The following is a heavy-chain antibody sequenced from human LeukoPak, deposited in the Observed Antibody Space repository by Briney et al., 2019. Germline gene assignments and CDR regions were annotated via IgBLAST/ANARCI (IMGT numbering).Heavy chain of an antibody. J-gene: IGHJ6*02. V-gene: IGHV1-24*01. Sequence: ASVRVSCKVSGYTLTELSMNWVRQAPGKGLEWMGGFDPEDGETIYAQKFQGRVTMTEDTSTDTAYMELSSLRSEDTAVYYCATGNPLDGYPPPANYYYYYGMDVWGQGTTVTVSS. CDR3: ATGNPLDGYPPPANYYYYYGMDV. D-gene: IGHD5-24*01. CDR2: FDPEDGET. CDR1: GYTLTELS.